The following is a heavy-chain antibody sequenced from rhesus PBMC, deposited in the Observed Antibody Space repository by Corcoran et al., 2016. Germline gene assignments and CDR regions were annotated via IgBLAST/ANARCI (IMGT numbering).Heavy chain of an antibody. V-gene: IGHV4-122*02. Sequence: QVQLQESGPGLVKPSETLSLTCAVSGGSISSGYYYWSLIRQPQGKGLEWIGYITYSGSTSYNPSLKGRVTISRDTSKNQFSLKLSSVTAADTAVYYCARDGNWGFFDYWGQGVLVTVSS. D-gene: IGHD7-45*01. CDR1: GGSISSGYYY. CDR3: ARDGNWGFFDY. CDR2: ITYSGST. J-gene: IGHJ4*01.